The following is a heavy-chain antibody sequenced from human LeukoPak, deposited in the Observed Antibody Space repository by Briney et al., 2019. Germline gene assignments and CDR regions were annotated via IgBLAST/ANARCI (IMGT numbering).Heavy chain of an antibody. CDR1: GFTFSSDL. Sequence: GGSLRLSCAASGFTFSSDLMSWVRQAPGKGLEWVANIKQDGSEKYYVDSVRGRFTISRDNAKNSLYLQLNSLRVEDTAVYYCARGYSYGSTGTYWGQGTPVTVSS. D-gene: IGHD5-18*01. J-gene: IGHJ4*02. CDR3: ARGYSYGSTGTY. CDR2: IKQDGSEK. V-gene: IGHV3-7*01.